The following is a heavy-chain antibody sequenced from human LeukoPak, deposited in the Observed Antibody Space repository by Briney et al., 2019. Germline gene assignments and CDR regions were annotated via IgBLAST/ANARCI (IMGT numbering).Heavy chain of an antibody. J-gene: IGHJ4*02. D-gene: IGHD3-3*01. CDR3: ASSYYDFWSGQTLDDY. V-gene: IGHV4-34*01. CDR2: INHSGST. CDR1: GGSFSGYY. Sequence: SETLSLTCAVYGGSFSGYYWSWIRQPPGKGLEWIGEINHSGSTNYNPSLKSRVTISVDTSKNQFSLKLSSVTAADTAVYYCASSYYDFWSGQTLDDYWGQGTLVTVSS.